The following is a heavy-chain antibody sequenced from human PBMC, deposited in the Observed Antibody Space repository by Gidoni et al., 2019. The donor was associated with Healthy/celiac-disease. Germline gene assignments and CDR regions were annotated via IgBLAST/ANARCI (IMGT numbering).Heavy chain of an antibody. CDR1: GYTFTSYA. J-gene: IGHJ4*02. D-gene: IGHD6-19*01. CDR3: ARSSSGWWYFDY. V-gene: IGHV1-3*02. CDR2: SNAGNGNT. Sequence: QVQLVQSGAEVKKPGASVKVSCKASGYTFTSYAMHWVRQAPGQRLEWMGWSNAGNGNTKYSQEFQGRVTITRDTSASTAYMELSSLRSEDMAVYYCARSSSGWWYFDYWGQGTLVTVSS.